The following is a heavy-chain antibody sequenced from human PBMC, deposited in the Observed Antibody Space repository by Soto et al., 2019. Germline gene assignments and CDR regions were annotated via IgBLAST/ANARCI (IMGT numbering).Heavy chain of an antibody. D-gene: IGHD4-17*01. V-gene: IGHV1-3*01. Sequence: ASVKVSCKASGYTFTSYAMHWVRQAPGQRLEWMGWINAGNGNTKYSQKFQDRDTINRDTSASTAYMELSSLRSEDTAVYYCARDGILDYGDPIYAFDIWGQGTMVTVSS. CDR1: GYTFTSYA. J-gene: IGHJ3*02. CDR2: INAGNGNT. CDR3: ARDGILDYGDPIYAFDI.